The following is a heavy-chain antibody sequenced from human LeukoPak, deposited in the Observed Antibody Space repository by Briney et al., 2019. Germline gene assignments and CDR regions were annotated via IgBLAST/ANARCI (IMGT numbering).Heavy chain of an antibody. CDR1: GFTFSSYE. CDR3: ARDKGRRWLHHLRPNWYFDL. V-gene: IGHV3-48*03. J-gene: IGHJ2*01. Sequence: GGSLRLSCAASGFTFSSYEMNWVRQAPGKGLEWVSYISSSGSTIYYADSVKGRFTISRDNAKNSLYLQMNSLRAEDTAVYYCARDKGRRWLHHLRPNWYFDLWGRGTLVTVSS. D-gene: IGHD5-24*01. CDR2: ISSSGSTI.